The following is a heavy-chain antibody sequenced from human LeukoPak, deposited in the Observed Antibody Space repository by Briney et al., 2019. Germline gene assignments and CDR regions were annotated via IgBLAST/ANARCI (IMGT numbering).Heavy chain of an antibody. CDR2: INHSGST. D-gene: IGHD1-26*01. CDR3: ARGTVGATPLGYYYYGMDV. V-gene: IGHV4-34*01. J-gene: IGHJ6*02. Sequence: GSLRLACAASGFTFSSYAMSWVRQPPGKGLEWIGEINHSGSTNYNPSLKSRVTISVDTSKNQFSLKLSSVTAADTAVYYCARGTVGATPLGYYYYGMDVWGQGTTVTVSS. CDR1: GFTFSSYA.